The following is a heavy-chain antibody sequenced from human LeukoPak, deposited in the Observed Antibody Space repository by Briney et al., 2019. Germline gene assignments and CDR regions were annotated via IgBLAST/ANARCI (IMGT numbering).Heavy chain of an antibody. J-gene: IGHJ4*02. CDR1: GGSISSGDYY. D-gene: IGHD3-10*01. V-gene: IGHV4-30-4*01. CDR2: IYYSGST. Sequence: SETLSLTCTVSGGSISSGDYYWSWIRQPPGKGLEWIGYIYYSGSTYYNPSLKSRVTISVDTSKNQFSLKLSSVTAADTAVYYCARHGVGRGGDFDYWGQGTLVTVSS. CDR3: ARHGVGRGGDFDY.